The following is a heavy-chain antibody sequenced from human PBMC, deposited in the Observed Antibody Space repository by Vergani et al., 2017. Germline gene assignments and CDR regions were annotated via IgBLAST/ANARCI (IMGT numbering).Heavy chain of an antibody. Sequence: QVQLQESGPGLVKPSETLSLTCTVSGGSISSYYWSWIRQPPGKGLEWIGYIYYSGSTNYNPSLKSRVTIAVDTSKNQFSLKLSSVTAADTAVYYCARTVLIAAAGNFDYWGQGTTVTVSS. CDR3: ARTVLIAAAGNFDY. J-gene: IGHJ4*03. CDR2: IYYSGST. D-gene: IGHD6-13*01. CDR1: GGSISSYY. V-gene: IGHV4-59*01.